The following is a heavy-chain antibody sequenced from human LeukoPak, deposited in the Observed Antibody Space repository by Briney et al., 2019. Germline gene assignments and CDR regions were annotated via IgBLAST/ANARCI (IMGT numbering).Heavy chain of an antibody. Sequence: GGSLRLSCAASGFTFSSYAMHWVRQAPGKGLEWVAVISYDGSNKYYADSVKGRFTISRDNSKNTLYLQMNSLRAEDTAVYYCANADFDWLFALGAWGQGTLVTVSS. J-gene: IGHJ5*02. CDR2: ISYDGSNK. CDR3: ANADFDWLFALGA. V-gene: IGHV3-30-3*01. D-gene: IGHD3-9*01. CDR1: GFTFSSYA.